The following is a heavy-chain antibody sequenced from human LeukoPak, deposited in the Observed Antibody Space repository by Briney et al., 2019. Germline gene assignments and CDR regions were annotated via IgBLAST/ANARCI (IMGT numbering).Heavy chain of an antibody. CDR2: IIPIFGTA. Sequence: ASVKVSCKASGGTFSSYAISWVRQAPGQGLEWMGGIIPIFGTANYAQKFQGRATITADKSTSTAYMELSSLRFEDTAVYYCARVRVLYSSSWYYWFDPWGQGTLVTVSS. J-gene: IGHJ5*02. CDR3: ARVRVLYSSSWYYWFDP. CDR1: GGTFSSYA. D-gene: IGHD6-13*01. V-gene: IGHV1-69*06.